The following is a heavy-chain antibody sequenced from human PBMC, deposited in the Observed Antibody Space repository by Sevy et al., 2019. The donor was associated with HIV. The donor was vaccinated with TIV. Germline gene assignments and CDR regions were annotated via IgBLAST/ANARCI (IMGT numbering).Heavy chain of an antibody. J-gene: IGHJ6*02. CDR2: TWYDGSNK. D-gene: IGHD3-16*01. CDR3: ARDKLQTTGSLGDYYYGLDV. Sequence: GGSLRLSCAGSGFTFSNYGMHWVRQAPGKGLEWVAITWYDGSNKYYTESVKGRFSISRDNSMNMLYLQMIGLRAEDTAVYYCARDKLQTTGSLGDYYYGLDVWGQGTRVTVSS. CDR1: GFTFSNYG. V-gene: IGHV3-33*01.